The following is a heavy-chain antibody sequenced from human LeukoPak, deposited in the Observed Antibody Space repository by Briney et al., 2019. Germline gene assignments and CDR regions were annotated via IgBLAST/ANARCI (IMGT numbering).Heavy chain of an antibody. V-gene: IGHV3-23*01. CDR1: GFIFSNFA. CDR2: ITGSGGDT. J-gene: IGHJ3*01. CDR3: AKTPYSGNYGHTFDL. Sequence: PGGSLRLSCAASGFIFSNFAMGWVRQAPGKGLEWVSGITGSGGDTFYADSVKGRFTISRDNSKNTLYLQMSSLRAEDTAVYYCAKTPYSGNYGHTFDLWGQGTMLTVSS. D-gene: IGHD1-26*01.